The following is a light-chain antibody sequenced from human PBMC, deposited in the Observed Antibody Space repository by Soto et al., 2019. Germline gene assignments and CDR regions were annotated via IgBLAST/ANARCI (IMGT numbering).Light chain of an antibody. V-gene: IGKV3-20*01. CDR3: QQYGRSPVS. Sequence: EIVLTQSPGTLSVSPGGRAILSCRASQSLLNNYLAWYHQKPGQAPRLLFIGASIRSNGVPDWFSGSGHGTDFTLTINRVEPEDVGVYWCQQYGRSPVSFGPGTRLEIK. CDR1: QSLLNNY. CDR2: GAS. J-gene: IGKJ5*01.